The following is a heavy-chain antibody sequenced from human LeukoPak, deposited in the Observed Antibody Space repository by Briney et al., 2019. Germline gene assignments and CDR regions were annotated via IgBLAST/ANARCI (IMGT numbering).Heavy chain of an antibody. CDR3: ARDLSDSDYYDSSGYYYAY. CDR2: ISAYNGNT. J-gene: IGHJ4*02. CDR1: GYTFTSYG. V-gene: IGHV1-18*01. Sequence: ASVKVSCGTSGYTFTSYGISWVRQAPGQGLEWMGWISAYNGNTNYAQKLQGRVTMTTGTSTSTAYMELRSLRSDDTAVYYCARDLSDSDYYDSSGYYYAYWGQGTLVTVSS. D-gene: IGHD3-22*01.